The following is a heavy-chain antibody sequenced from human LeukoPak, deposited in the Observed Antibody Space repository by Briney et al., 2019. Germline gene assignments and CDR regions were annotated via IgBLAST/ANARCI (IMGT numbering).Heavy chain of an antibody. J-gene: IGHJ4*02. V-gene: IGHV1-8*01. Sequence: ASVKVSCKASGYTFTSYDINWVRQATGQGLEWMGWMNPNSGNTGYAQKFQGRVTMTTDTSTSTAYMELRSLRSDDTAVYYCARVGALGEDDYWGQGTLVTVSS. CDR3: ARVGALGEDDY. CDR2: MNPNSGNT. D-gene: IGHD1-26*01. CDR1: GYTFTSYD.